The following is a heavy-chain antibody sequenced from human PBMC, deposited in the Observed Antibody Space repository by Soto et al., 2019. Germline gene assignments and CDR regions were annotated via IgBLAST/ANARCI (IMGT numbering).Heavy chain of an antibody. D-gene: IGHD2-15*01. Sequence: LSLTCTVSGGSISSYYWSWIRQPPGKGLEWIGYIYYSGSTNYNPSLKSRVTISVDTSKNQFSLKLSSVTAADTAVYYCARAWGYCSGGSCYPAGLWPDYWGQGTLVTVSS. CDR3: ARAWGYCSGGSCYPAGLWPDY. J-gene: IGHJ4*02. CDR2: IYYSGST. CDR1: GGSISSYY. V-gene: IGHV4-59*01.